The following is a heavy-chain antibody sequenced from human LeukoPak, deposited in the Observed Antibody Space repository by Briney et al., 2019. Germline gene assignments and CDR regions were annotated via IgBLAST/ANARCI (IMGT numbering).Heavy chain of an antibody. CDR3: AREGGPYRPLDY. V-gene: IGHV4-4*02. CDR2: VHLSGRT. CDR1: GGSMSSTNW. J-gene: IGHJ4*02. Sequence: SGPTLVKPSGTLSLTCGVSGGSMSSTNWWTWVRQPPGEGLEWIGEVHLSGRTNYNPSLESRVTMSVDMSENHISLKLTSVTAADTAVYYCAREGGPYRPLDYSGQGTLVTVSS.